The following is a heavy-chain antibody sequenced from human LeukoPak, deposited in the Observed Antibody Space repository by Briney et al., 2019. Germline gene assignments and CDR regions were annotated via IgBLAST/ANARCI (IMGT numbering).Heavy chain of an antibody. J-gene: IGHJ6*03. V-gene: IGHV4-4*07. CDR3: ARGWSQYYYYYYMDV. D-gene: IGHD2-8*01. Sequence: SETLSLTCTVSGGSISSYYWSWIRQPAGKGLEWIGRIYTSGSTNHNPSLKSRVTMSVDTSKNQFSLKLSSVTAADTAVYYCARGWSQYYYYYYMDVWGKGTTVTVSS. CDR1: GGSISSYY. CDR2: IYTSGST.